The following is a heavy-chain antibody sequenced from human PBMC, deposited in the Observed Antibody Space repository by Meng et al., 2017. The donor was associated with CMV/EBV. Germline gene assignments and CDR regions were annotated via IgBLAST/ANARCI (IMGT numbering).Heavy chain of an antibody. CDR2: TSAYNGNT. V-gene: IGHV1-18*01. CDR3: ARDSFVLRFLEWFDPDWFDP. Sequence: ASVKVSCKASGYTFTSYGISWVRQAPGQGLEWMGWTSAYNGNTNYAQKLQGRVTMTTDTSTSTAYMELRSLRSDDTAVYYCARDSFVLRFLEWFDPDWFDPWGQGTLVTVSS. CDR1: GYTFTSYG. D-gene: IGHD3-3*01. J-gene: IGHJ5*02.